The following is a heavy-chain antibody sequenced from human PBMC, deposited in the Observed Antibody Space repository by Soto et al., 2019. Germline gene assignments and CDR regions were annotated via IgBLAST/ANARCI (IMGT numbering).Heavy chain of an antibody. CDR3: ARDFPTSSGLYGMDV. Sequence: KAGGSLRLSCAASGFTFSSYSMNWVRQAPGKGLEWVSSISSSSSYIYYAGSVKGRFTISRDNAKNSLYLQMNSLRAEDTAVYYCARDFPTSSGLYGMDVWGQGTTVTVSS. CDR1: GFTFSSYS. CDR2: ISSSSSYI. D-gene: IGHD6-19*01. J-gene: IGHJ6*02. V-gene: IGHV3-21*01.